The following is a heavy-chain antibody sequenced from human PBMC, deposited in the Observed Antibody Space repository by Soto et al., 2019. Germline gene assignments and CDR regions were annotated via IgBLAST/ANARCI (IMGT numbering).Heavy chain of an antibody. D-gene: IGHD1-20*01. CDR2: IERDDDDK. CDR1: GFSITSNGMS. Sequence: SGPKLVNDTETLTLTCTFSGFSITSNGMSVSLIRQPPGRALEWLALIERDDDDKYYSTSLKTRLTISKDTRKNQVVLTMANMDPADTAIYYCARSIRGPRKFNGMDVWGQGTTVTVSS. CDR3: ARSIRGPRKFNGMDV. V-gene: IGHV2-70*13. J-gene: IGHJ6*02.